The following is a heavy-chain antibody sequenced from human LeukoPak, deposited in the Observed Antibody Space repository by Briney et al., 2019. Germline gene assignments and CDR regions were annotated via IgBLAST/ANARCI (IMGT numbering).Heavy chain of an antibody. CDR3: ARHSGVGDTDFPDYYYYYGMDV. D-gene: IGHD3-10*01. CDR1: GYSFTSYW. V-gene: IGHV5-51*01. J-gene: IGHJ6*02. CDR2: IYPGDSDT. Sequence: GESLKISCKGSGYSFTSYWIGWVRQMPGKGLEWMGIIYPGDSDTRYSPSFQGQVTISADKSISTAYLQWSSLKASDTAMYYCARHSGVGDTDFPDYYYYYGMDVWGQGTTVTVSS.